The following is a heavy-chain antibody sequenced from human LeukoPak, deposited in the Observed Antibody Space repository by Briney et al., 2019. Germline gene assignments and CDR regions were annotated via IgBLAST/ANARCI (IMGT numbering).Heavy chain of an antibody. D-gene: IGHD2-8*01. CDR3: AQFGPGMAVGDY. J-gene: IGHJ4*02. CDR1: GFTFSSYA. Sequence: GGSLRLSCVASGFTFSSYAMSWVRQAPGKGLEWVSAISGSRSSTYYADSVKGRFTISRDNSKNTLYLQTNSLRAEDTAIYYCAQFGPGMAVGDYWGQGTLVTVSS. V-gene: IGHV3-23*01. CDR2: ISGSRSST.